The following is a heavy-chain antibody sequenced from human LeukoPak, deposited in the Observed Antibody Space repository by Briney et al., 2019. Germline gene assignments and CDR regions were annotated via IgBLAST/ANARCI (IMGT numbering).Heavy chain of an antibody. Sequence: SETLSLTCTVSGGSISSYYWSWIRQPPGKGLEWIGYIYYSGSTNYNPSLKSRVTISVDTSKNQFSLKLSSVTAADTAVYYCARHLGYYDSSGYYYWFDPWGQGTLVTVSS. CDR2: IYYSGST. CDR3: ARHLGYYDSSGYYYWFDP. D-gene: IGHD3-22*01. J-gene: IGHJ5*02. V-gene: IGHV4-59*08. CDR1: GGSISSYY.